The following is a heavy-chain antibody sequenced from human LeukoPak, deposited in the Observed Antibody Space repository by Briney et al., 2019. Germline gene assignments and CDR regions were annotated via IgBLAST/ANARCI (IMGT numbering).Heavy chain of an antibody. CDR2: IWPTDSDT. J-gene: IGHJ4*02. CDR3: ARQYYDSSGFYPYFDY. V-gene: IGHV5-51*01. CDR1: GYSFTSYW. Sequence: GESLKISCQASGYSFTSYWIGWVGQMPGKGLEWMGIIWPTDSDTRYSPSFQGQVTISADKSTSTAYLQWSSLKASDTAMYYCARQYYDSSGFYPYFDYWGQGTQVTVSS. D-gene: IGHD3-22*01.